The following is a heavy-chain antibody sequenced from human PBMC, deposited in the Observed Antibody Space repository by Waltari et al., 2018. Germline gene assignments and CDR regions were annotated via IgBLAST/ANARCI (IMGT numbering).Heavy chain of an antibody. D-gene: IGHD3-22*01. CDR3: ASFYYYDSSGSNDAFDI. V-gene: IGHV4-38-2*01. CDR2: IYHSGST. Sequence: QVQLQESGPGLVKPSETLSLTCAVSGYSISSGSYWGWIRPPPGKGLEWIGSIYHSGSTYYNPSLKSRVTISVDTSKNQFSLKLSSVTAADTAVYYCASFYYYDSSGSNDAFDIWGQGTMVTVSS. CDR1: GYSISSGSY. J-gene: IGHJ3*02.